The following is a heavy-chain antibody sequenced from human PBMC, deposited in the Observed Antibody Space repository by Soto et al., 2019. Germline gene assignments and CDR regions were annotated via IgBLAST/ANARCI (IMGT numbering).Heavy chain of an antibody. V-gene: IGHV4-34*01. D-gene: IGHD3-10*01. CDR2: INHSGST. J-gene: IGHJ5*02. CDR3: AILFGPRGSSTRFDP. CDR1: GGSFSGYY. Sequence: QVQLQQWGAGLLKPSETLSLTCAVYGGSFSGYYWSWIRQPPGKGLEWIGEINHSGSTNYSQSLNRRVPISVDTSEVEVSLKPISVSAGGMAVYYCAILFGPRGSSTRFDPWGQGTLVTVSS.